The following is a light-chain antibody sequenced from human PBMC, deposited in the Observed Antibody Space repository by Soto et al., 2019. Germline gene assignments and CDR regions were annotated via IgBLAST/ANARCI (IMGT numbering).Light chain of an antibody. CDR1: QSVSSSY. V-gene: IGKV3-20*01. CDR3: QQYHSYWT. CDR2: GAS. J-gene: IGKJ1*01. Sequence: EIVLTQSPGTLSLSPGERATLSCRASQSVSSSYLAWYQQKPGQAPRLLIYGASSRATGIPGRFSGSGSGTDFTLIISSLEPEDFSTYYCQQYHSYWTFGQGTKVDIK.